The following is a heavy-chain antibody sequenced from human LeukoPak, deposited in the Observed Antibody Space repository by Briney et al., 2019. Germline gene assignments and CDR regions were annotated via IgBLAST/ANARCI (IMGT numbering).Heavy chain of an antibody. CDR3: ARHLSGITGYTYGRGIDY. D-gene: IGHD5-18*01. CDR1: GFTFSSYW. Sequence: GGSLRLSCAASGFTFSSYWMSWVRQAPGKGLEWVANIKKDGSEKYYVDSVKGRFTISRDNAKTSLFLQMNILRAEDTAVYYCARHLSGITGYTYGRGIDYWGQGTLVTVSS. V-gene: IGHV3-7*01. CDR2: IKKDGSEK. J-gene: IGHJ4*02.